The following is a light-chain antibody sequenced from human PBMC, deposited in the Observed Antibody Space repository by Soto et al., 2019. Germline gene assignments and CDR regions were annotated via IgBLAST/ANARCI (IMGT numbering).Light chain of an antibody. J-gene: IGKJ1*01. CDR2: GAS. CDR1: QTISSY. V-gene: IGKV1-39*01. Sequence: DIQMTQSPSSLSASVGDRVAITCRASQTISSYLNWYQQKPGKAPKLLIYGASSRATGIPDRFSGSGSGTDFTLTISSLQPEDFATYYCQQTYTTPPTFGQGTKVDLK. CDR3: QQTYTTPPT.